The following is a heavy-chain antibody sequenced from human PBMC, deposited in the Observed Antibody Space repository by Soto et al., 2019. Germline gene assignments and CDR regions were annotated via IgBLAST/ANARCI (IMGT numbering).Heavy chain of an antibody. CDR3: ARVFSSGSGWMYYFDF. Sequence: QVQLQESGPGLVESSGTLSLTCEVSSGSISSGNWWSWVRQPPGKGLEWLGEIYYTGATNYNPSLQSRVTMTIDKSKDQFSLNLRSATAADTAVYYCARVFSSGSGWMYYFDFWGQGILVSVSS. CDR1: SGSISSGNW. V-gene: IGHV4-4*02. J-gene: IGHJ4*02. CDR2: IYYTGAT. D-gene: IGHD6-25*01.